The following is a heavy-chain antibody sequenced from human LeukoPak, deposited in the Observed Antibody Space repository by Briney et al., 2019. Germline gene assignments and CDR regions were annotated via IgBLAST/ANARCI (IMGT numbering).Heavy chain of an antibody. CDR2: ISSSSSTI. J-gene: IGHJ4*02. CDR1: GFTFSSYS. CDR3: ARHIPFDC. D-gene: IGHD2-21*01. V-gene: IGHV3-48*01. Sequence: GGSLRLSCAASGFTFSSYSMNWVRQAPGKGLEWVSYISSSSSTIYYADSVKGRFTISRDNAKNSLYLQMDSLRAEDTAVYYCARHIPFDCWGQGTLVTVSS.